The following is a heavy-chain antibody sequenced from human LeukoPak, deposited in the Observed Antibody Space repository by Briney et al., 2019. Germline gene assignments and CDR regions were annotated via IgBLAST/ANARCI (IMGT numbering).Heavy chain of an antibody. CDR1: GDSISSDDYY. Sequence: SETLSLTCTVSGDSISSDDYYWSWIRQPAGKGLEWIGRFSASGNSNYNPSLKSRLTISVDRSKNQFSLKLTSVTAADTAVYYCARHPTNPGADYWGQGTLVTVSS. D-gene: IGHD3-10*01. J-gene: IGHJ4*02. CDR3: ARHPTNPGADY. CDR2: FSASGNS. V-gene: IGHV4-61*02.